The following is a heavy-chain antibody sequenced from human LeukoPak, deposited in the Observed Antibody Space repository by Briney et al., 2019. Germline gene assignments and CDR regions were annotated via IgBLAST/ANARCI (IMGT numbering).Heavy chain of an antibody. CDR1: GGSISSYY. CDR2: IYYSGST. Sequence: SQTLSLTCTVSGGSISSYYWSWIRQPPGKGLEWIGYIYYSGSTNYNPSLKSRVTISVDTSKNQFSLKLSSVTAADTAVYYCARGKGYNYYYGMDVWGQGTMVTVSS. J-gene: IGHJ6*02. V-gene: IGHV4-59*01. D-gene: IGHD3-10*01. CDR3: ARGKGYNYYYGMDV.